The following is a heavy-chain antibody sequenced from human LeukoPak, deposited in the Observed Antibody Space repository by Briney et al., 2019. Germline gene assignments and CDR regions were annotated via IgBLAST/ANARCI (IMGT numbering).Heavy chain of an antibody. J-gene: IGHJ5*02. V-gene: IGHV4-59*08. CDR1: GGSISSYY. CDR2: IYYSGST. Sequence: SETLSLTCTVSGGSISSYYWSWIRQPPGKGLEWIGYIYYSGSTNYNPSLKSRVTISVDTSKNQFSLKLSSVTAADTAVYYCARRADWFDPWGQGTLVTVSS. CDR3: ARRADWFDP.